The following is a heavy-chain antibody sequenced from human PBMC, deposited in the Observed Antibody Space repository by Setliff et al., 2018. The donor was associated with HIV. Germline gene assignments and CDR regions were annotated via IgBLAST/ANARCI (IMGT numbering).Heavy chain of an antibody. D-gene: IGHD6-19*01. CDR2: ISGSGGST. Sequence: PGGSLRLSCVASGFSFSDYSMTWVRQAPGKGLEWVSAISGSGGSTYFADSVKGRFTISRDNAKNSLYLQMNSLRDEDTAVYYCASGGWSTYYYYGMDVWGQGTTVTVSS. CDR1: GFSFSDYS. CDR3: ASGGWSTYYYYGMDV. J-gene: IGHJ6*02. V-gene: IGHV3-23*01.